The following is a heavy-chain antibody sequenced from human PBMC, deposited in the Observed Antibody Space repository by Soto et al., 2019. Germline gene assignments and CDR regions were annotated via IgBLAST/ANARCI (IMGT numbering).Heavy chain of an antibody. Sequence: GGSLRLSCAASGFTFSDYYMRWIRQAPGKGLEWVSYISSSGSTIYYADSVKGRFTISRDNAKNTLYLQMNSLRAEDTAVYYCARALYYDFWSGSWYYFDYWGQGTLVTVSS. CDR3: ARALYYDFWSGSWYYFDY. CDR1: GFTFSDYY. J-gene: IGHJ4*02. D-gene: IGHD3-3*01. CDR2: ISSSGSTI. V-gene: IGHV3-11*04.